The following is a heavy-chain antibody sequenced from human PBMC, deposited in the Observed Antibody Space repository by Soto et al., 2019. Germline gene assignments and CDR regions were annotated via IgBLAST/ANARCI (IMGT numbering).Heavy chain of an antibody. CDR2: MNPNSGNT. J-gene: IGHJ4*02. CDR3: ARAFEDITVDTDMEDFDY. CDR1: GYTITRYD. Sequence: GASVKVSCKASGYTITRYDINWVRQATGQGLEWMGWMNPNSGNTGYAQKFQGRVTMTRNTSISTAYMELSSLRSEDTAVYYCARAFEDITVDTDMEDFDYWGQGTLVTVSS. D-gene: IGHD5-18*01. V-gene: IGHV1-8*01.